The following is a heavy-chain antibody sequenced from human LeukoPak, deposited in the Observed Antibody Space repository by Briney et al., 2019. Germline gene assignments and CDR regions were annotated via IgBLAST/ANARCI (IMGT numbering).Heavy chain of an antibody. D-gene: IGHD3-22*01. Sequence: SGTLSLTCAVSGGSISSSNWWSWVRQPPGKGLEWIGEIYHSGSTNYNPSLKSRVTISVDKSKNQFSLKLSSVTAADTAVYYCARGSGGYYDSSGYLSAAFDIWGQGTMVTVSS. CDR3: ARGSGGYYDSSGYLSAAFDI. CDR1: GGSISSSNW. CDR2: IYHSGST. J-gene: IGHJ3*02. V-gene: IGHV4-4*02.